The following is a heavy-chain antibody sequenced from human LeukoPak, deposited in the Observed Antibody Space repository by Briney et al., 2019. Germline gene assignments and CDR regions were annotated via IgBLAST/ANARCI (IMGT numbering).Heavy chain of an antibody. Sequence: SETLSLTCAVYGGSFSGYYWSWIRQPPGEGLEWIGEINHSGSTNYNPSLKSRVTISVDTSKNQFSLKLSSVTAADTAVYYCARVLPIAAAYFDYWGQGTLVTVSS. CDR3: ARVLPIAAAYFDY. J-gene: IGHJ4*02. CDR1: GGSFSGYY. D-gene: IGHD6-13*01. CDR2: INHSGST. V-gene: IGHV4-34*01.